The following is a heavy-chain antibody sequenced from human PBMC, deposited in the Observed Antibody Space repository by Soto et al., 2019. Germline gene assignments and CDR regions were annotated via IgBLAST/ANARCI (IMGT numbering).Heavy chain of an antibody. CDR3: AAEADYYGSGSYYSPHAFDI. Sequence: SVKVSCKASGFTFTSSAMQWVRQARGQRLEWIGWIVVGSGNTNYAQKFQERVTITRDMSTSTAYMELSSLRSEDTAVYYCAAEADYYGSGSYYSPHAFDIWGQGTMVTVSS. D-gene: IGHD3-10*01. CDR1: GFTFTSSA. V-gene: IGHV1-58*02. CDR2: IVVGSGNT. J-gene: IGHJ3*02.